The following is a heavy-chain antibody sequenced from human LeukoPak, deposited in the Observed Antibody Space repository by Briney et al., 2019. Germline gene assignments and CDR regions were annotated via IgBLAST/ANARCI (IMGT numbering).Heavy chain of an antibody. CDR3: ARHYLRVGATFN. J-gene: IGHJ4*02. CDR2: IYYSGAT. D-gene: IGHD1-26*01. Sequence: SETLSLTCTVSGGYISSSRYYLGWIRQSPGKCLEWIGSIYYSGATYYNPSLKSRVTISVDTSKNQFSLNLSSVTAADTAVYYCARHYLRVGATFNWGQGTLVTVSS. V-gene: IGHV4-39*01. CDR1: GGYISSSRYY.